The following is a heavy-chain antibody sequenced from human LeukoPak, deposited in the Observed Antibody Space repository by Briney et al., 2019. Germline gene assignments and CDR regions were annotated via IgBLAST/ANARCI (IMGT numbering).Heavy chain of an antibody. D-gene: IGHD3-22*01. CDR3: ARGYPGRYDSSGYYRPAVY. Sequence: GGSLRLSCAASGFTFSSYWMSWVRQAPGKGLEWVANIKQDGSEKYYVDSVKGRFTISRDNAKNSLYLQMNSLRAEDTAVCYRARGYPGRYDSSGYYRPAVYWGQGTLVTVSS. V-gene: IGHV3-7*01. CDR2: IKQDGSEK. CDR1: GFTFSSYW. J-gene: IGHJ4*02.